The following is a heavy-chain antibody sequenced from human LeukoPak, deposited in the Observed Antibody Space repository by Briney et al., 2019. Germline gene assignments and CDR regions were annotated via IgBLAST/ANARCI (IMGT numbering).Heavy chain of an antibody. D-gene: IGHD3-22*01. J-gene: IGHJ4*02. CDR2: IYYSGST. Sequence: PSETLSLTCAVYGGSFSGYYWSWIRQPPGKGLEWIGYIYYSGSTYYNPSLKSRVTISVDTSKNQFSLKLSSVTAADTAVYYCAREGDDSSGYYPFDYWGQGTLVTVSS. CDR1: GGSFSGYY. V-gene: IGHV4-34*09. CDR3: AREGDDSSGYYPFDY.